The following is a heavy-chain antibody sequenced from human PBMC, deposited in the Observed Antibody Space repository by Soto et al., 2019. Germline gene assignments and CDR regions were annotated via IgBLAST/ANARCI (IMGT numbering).Heavy chain of an antibody. CDR2: ISYDGSNK. CDR1: GFTFSSYG. V-gene: IGHV3-30*18. D-gene: IGHD5-12*01. J-gene: IGHJ4*02. Sequence: GGSLRLSCAASGFTFSSYGMHWVRQAPGKGLEWVAVISYDGSNKYYADSVKGRFTISRDNSKNTLYLQMNSLRAEDTAVYYCAKAIGYSGYDSTFDYWGQGTLVTVSS. CDR3: AKAIGYSGYDSTFDY.